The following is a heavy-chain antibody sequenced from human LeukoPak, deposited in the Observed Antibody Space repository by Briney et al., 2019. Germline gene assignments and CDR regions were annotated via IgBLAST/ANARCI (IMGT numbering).Heavy chain of an antibody. CDR2: IYYSGSN. J-gene: IGHJ5*02. CDR3: GGYCSSTSCYGFDP. Sequence: SETLSLTCTVSGGSISSSSYYWGWIRQPPGKGLEWIGNIYYSGSNYYNPSLKSRVTISVDTSKNQFSRKLSSVTAADTAVYYCGGYCSSTSCYGFDPWGQGTLVTVSS. D-gene: IGHD2-2*01. CDR1: GGSISSSSYY. V-gene: IGHV4-39*01.